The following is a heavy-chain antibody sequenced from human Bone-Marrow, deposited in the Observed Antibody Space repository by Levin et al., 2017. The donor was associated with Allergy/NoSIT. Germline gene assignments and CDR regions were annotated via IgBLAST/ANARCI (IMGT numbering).Heavy chain of an antibody. CDR2: ISSSSSYI. CDR3: ARDSRTDIVVVPAARKDYYDDYYMDG. Sequence: GGSLRLSCAASGFTFSSYSMNWVRQAPGKGLEWVSSISSSSSYIYYADSVKGRFTISRDNAKNSLYLQMNSLRAEDTAVYYCARDSRTDIVVVPAARKDYYDDYYMDGWGKGTTVTVSS. V-gene: IGHV3-21*01. J-gene: IGHJ6*03. CDR1: GFTFSSYS. D-gene: IGHD2-2*01.